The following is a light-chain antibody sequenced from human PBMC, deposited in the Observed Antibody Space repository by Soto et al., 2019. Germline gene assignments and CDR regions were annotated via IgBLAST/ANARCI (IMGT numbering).Light chain of an antibody. CDR2: DAS. CDR3: QQCSFWPRIT. CDR1: QNVDNY. J-gene: IGKJ5*01. Sequence: EVVLTQSPATLSLSPGGSATLSCRASQNVDNYLAWYQQKPGQAPRLLIYDASNRATGIPARFSGSGSGTAFTLTISSLEPEDSAVYYCQQCSFWPRITFXQGTRMEIK. V-gene: IGKV3-11*01.